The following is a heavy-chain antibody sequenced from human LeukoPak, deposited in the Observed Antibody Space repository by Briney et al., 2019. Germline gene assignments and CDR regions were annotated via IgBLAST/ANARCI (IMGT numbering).Heavy chain of an antibody. D-gene: IGHD3-3*01. V-gene: IGHV3-66*01. CDR2: IYSGGST. Sequence: AGGSLRLSCEASGFSVTTKYMSWVRQAPGKGLEWVSVIYSGGSTYYADSVKARFIISRDKSNSTFYLQMNNMRAEDTAVYYCATDGGRREFDYWGQGTLVTVSS. J-gene: IGHJ4*02. CDR1: GFSVTTKY. CDR3: ATDGGRREFDY.